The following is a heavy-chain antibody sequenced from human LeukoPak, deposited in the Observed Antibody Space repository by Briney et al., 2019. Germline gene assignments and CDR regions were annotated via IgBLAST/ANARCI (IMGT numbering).Heavy chain of an antibody. D-gene: IGHD3-3*01. V-gene: IGHV1-46*03. J-gene: IGHJ6*03. CDR2: INPSGGST. CDR3: ARSSYYDFWSGQPYYYYYMDV. CDR1: GYTFTSYY. Sequence: ASVKVSCKASGYTFTSYYMHWVRQAPGQGLEWMGIINPSGGSTSYAQKFQGRVTMTRDTSTSTVYMELSSLRSEDTAVYYCARSSYYDFWSGQPYYYYYMDVWGRGTTVTVSS.